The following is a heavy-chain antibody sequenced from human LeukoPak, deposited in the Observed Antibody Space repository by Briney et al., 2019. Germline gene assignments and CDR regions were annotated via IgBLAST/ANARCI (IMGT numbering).Heavy chain of an antibody. CDR3: ARVCCRRYYAGPSDN. Sequence: GGSLRLSCAASGFTVSNNYMSWVRQAPGKGLEWVSVIYSGGSTYYADSVKGRFTISRDNSKNSLYLQMNSLRAEDTAVYYCARVCCRRYYAGPSDNRGQGTLVTVSS. D-gene: IGHD3-22*01. CDR1: GFTVSNNY. J-gene: IGHJ4*02. V-gene: IGHV3-53*01. CDR2: IYSGGST.